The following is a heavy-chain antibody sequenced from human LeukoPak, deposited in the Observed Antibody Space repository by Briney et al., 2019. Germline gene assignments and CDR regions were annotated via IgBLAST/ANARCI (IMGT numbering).Heavy chain of an antibody. CDR2: IYYSGST. CDR1: GGSISSSTYY. Sequence: PSETLSLTCTVSGGSISSSTYYWGWIRQPPGKGLEWIGSIYYSGSTYYNPSLKSRVTISVDASKNQFSLKLSSVTAADTAVYYCARRGWGQYYFDYWGQGTLVTVSS. D-gene: IGHD7-27*01. J-gene: IGHJ4*02. CDR3: ARRGWGQYYFDY. V-gene: IGHV4-39*01.